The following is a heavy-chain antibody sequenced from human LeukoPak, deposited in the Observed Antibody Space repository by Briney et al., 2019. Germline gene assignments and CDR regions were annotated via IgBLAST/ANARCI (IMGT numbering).Heavy chain of an antibody. CDR3: ARLDEDFYYDGSGFYF. Sequence: GESLKISCRGSGYRFTNYRIAWVRQMPGKGLEWMGIIYPGDSETTYSPSFQGQVTISVDNSINTAYLQWSSLRTSDTAMYYCARLDEDFYYDGSGFYFWGQGTLVTVSS. V-gene: IGHV5-51*01. J-gene: IGHJ1*01. CDR1: GYRFTNYR. D-gene: IGHD3-22*01. CDR2: IYPGDSET.